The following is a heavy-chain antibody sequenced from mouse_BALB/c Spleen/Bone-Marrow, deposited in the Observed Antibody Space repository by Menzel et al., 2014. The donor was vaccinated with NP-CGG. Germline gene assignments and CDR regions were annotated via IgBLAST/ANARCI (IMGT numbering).Heavy chain of an antibody. CDR1: GFTFCDYY. CDR3: AREMAKDY. J-gene: IGHJ4*01. V-gene: IGHV5-4*02. Sequence: EVQLVESGGGLVRPGGSLKLSCAASGFTFCDYYMYWVRQTPEKRLAWVATISDGGSYTYYPDSVKGRFTISRDNAKNNLYLQMSSLKSEDTAMYYCAREMAKDYWGQGTSVTVSS. CDR2: ISDGGSYT.